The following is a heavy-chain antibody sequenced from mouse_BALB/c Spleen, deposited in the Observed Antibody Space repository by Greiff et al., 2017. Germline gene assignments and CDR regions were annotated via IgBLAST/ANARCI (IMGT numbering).Heavy chain of an antibody. CDR2: ISYSGST. V-gene: IGHV3-2*02. Sequence: EVQLQESGPGLVKPSQSLSLTCTVTGYSITSDYAWNWIRQFPGNKLEWMGYISYSGSTSYNPSLKSRISITRDTSKNQFFLQLNSVTTEDTATYYCARSAGTWYFDVWGAGTTVTVSS. D-gene: IGHD4-1*01. CDR3: ARSAGTWYFDV. CDR1: GYSITSDYA. J-gene: IGHJ1*01.